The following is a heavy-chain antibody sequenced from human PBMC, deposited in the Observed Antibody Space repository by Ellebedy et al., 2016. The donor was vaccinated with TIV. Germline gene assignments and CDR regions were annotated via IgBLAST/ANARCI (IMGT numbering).Heavy chain of an antibody. J-gene: IGHJ4*02. CDR3: ATRTTAGSGGH. CDR1: GFTFTSYA. Sequence: PGGSLRLSCAASGFTFTSYAMSWVRQAPGKGLEWVSLISSSGGSAYYADSVKGRFTISRDNSKNTLYLQMNSLRAEDTAVYYCATRTTAGSGGHWGQGTLVTVSS. V-gene: IGHV3-23*01. CDR2: ISSSGGSA. D-gene: IGHD6-13*01.